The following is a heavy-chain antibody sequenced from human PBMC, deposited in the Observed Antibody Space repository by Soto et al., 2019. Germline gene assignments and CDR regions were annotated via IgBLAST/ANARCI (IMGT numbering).Heavy chain of an antibody. CDR1: GFTFSSYA. J-gene: IGHJ4*02. CDR2: ISYDGSNK. CDR3: ARDQAVRRCFDY. D-gene: IGHD2-8*01. V-gene: IGHV3-30-3*01. Sequence: ESGGGVVQPGRSLRLSCAASGFTFSSYAMHWVRQAPGKGLEWVAVISYDGSNKYYADSVKGRFTISRDNSKNTLYLQMNSLRAEDTAVYYCARDQAVRRCFDYWGQGTLVTVSS.